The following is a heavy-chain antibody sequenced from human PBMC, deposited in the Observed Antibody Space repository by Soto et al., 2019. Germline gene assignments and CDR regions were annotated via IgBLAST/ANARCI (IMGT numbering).Heavy chain of an antibody. CDR3: ARGPRVLRYFDFYYGMDV. CDR2: IKQDGSEK. V-gene: IGHV3-7*01. Sequence: PGGSLRLSCAASGFTFSSYWMSWVRQAPGKGLEWVANIKQDGSEKYYVDSVKGRFTISRDNAKNSLYLQMNSLRAEDTAVYYCARGPRVLRYFDFYYGMDVWGQGTTVTV. D-gene: IGHD3-9*01. CDR1: GFTFSSYW. J-gene: IGHJ6*02.